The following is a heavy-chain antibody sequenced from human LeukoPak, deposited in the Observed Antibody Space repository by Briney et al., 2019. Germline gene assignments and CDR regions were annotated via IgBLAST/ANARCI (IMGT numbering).Heavy chain of an antibody. J-gene: IGHJ4*02. V-gene: IGHV3-74*01. Sequence: QPGGSLRLSCAASGLTFSSHWMHWVRQAPGKGLVWVSRITNDGSSTTYAGSVKGRFTISRDNAKNMLYLQVNSLRAEDTAVYYCARQLYNSGWSRMYYFDYWGQGTLVTVSS. CDR2: ITNDGSST. CDR3: ARQLYNSGWSRMYYFDY. CDR1: GLTFSSHW. D-gene: IGHD6-19*01.